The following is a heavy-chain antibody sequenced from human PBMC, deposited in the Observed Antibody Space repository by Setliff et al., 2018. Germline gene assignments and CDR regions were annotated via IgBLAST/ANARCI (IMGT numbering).Heavy chain of an antibody. CDR3: ARALILGWPRDYWYFDL. Sequence: PSETLSLTCTVSGGSISSGGYYWSWIRQHPGKGLEWIGYIYYSGSTYYNPSLKSRVTISVDTSKNRFSLKLSSVTAADTAVYYCARALILGWPRDYWYFDLWGRGTLVTVSS. V-gene: IGHV4-31*03. CDR2: IYYSGST. J-gene: IGHJ2*01. D-gene: IGHD7-27*01. CDR1: GGSISSGGYY.